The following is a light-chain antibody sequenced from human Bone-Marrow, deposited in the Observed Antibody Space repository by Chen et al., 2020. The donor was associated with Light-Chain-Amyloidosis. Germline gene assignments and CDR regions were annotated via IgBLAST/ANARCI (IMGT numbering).Light chain of an antibody. J-gene: IGKJ4*01. V-gene: IGKV3-20*01. Sequence: EIVLTQSPGTLSLSTGEGANLSCRASQTISSNYLTWYQQKFGQAPRLLIYGSSSRATGIPDRFTVSGSGTDFTLTINRLEPEDFAMYYCQQYGTSPLTFGGGTKVEIK. CDR1: QTISSNY. CDR2: GSS. CDR3: QQYGTSPLT.